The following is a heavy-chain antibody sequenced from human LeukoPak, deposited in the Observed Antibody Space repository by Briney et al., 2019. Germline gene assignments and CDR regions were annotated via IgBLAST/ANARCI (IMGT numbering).Heavy chain of an antibody. J-gene: IGHJ4*02. CDR3: ARVFRWELQYFDY. Sequence: ASVKVPCKASGGTFSSYAISWVRQAPGQGLEWMGGIIPIFGTANYAQKFQGRVTITADESTSTAYMELSSLRSEDTAVYYCARVFRWELQYFDYWGQGTLVTVSS. CDR2: IIPIFGTA. V-gene: IGHV1-69*01. D-gene: IGHD1-26*01. CDR1: GGTFSSYA.